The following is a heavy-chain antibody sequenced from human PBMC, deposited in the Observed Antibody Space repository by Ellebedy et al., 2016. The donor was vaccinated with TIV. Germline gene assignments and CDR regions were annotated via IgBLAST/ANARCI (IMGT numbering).Heavy chain of an antibody. CDR3: ARISSGRSFYGMDV. CDR2: ISDSGSMI. Sequence: GGSLRLXCVASGFSSSDYYMSWIRQAPGKGLEGVSYISDSGSMIHYADSVKGRFTISRDNSKNSLYLQMNNLRAEDTAVYYCARISSGRSFYGMDVWGQGTTVTVSS. V-gene: IGHV3-11*01. J-gene: IGHJ6*02. D-gene: IGHD6-19*01. CDR1: GFSSSDYY.